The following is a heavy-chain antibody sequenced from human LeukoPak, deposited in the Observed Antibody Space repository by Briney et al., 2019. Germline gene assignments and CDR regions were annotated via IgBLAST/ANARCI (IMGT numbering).Heavy chain of an antibody. CDR1: GFTFSSYE. CDR3: VRPSASTGLYDFDF. J-gene: IGHJ4*02. CDR2: ISSSGSTI. V-gene: IGHV3-48*03. Sequence: SGGSLRLSCAASGFTFSSYEMNWVRQAPGKGLEWVSYISSSGSTIYYADSVKGRFTISRDNAKNSLYLQMNSLRAEDTAVYYCVRPSASTGLYDFDFWGQGTLVTVSS. D-gene: IGHD2/OR15-2a*01.